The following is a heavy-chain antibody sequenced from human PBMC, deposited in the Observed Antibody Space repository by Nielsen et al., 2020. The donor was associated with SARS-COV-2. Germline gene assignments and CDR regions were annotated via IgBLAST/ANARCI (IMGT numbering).Heavy chain of an antibody. V-gene: IGHV1-3*01. CDR3: ARITPSSGWDY. Sequence: VQVSCKASGYSFTSYAMHWVWQAPGQRLEWMGWINVGNGNTKYSQKFQGRVTMTRDTSANTAYMELSSLSSEDTAVYYCARITPSSGWDYWGQGTLVTVSS. J-gene: IGHJ4*02. D-gene: IGHD6-19*01. CDR2: INVGNGNT. CDR1: GYSFTSYA.